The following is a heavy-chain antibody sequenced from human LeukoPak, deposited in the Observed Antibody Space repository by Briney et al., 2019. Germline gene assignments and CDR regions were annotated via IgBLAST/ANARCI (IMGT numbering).Heavy chain of an antibody. CDR1: GGSFSGYY. CDR2: INHSGST. Sequence: SETLSLTCAVYGGSFSGYYWSWIRQPPGKGLEWIGEINHSGSTNYNPSLKSRVTISVDTSKNQFSLKLSSVTAADTAVYYCARGIKDVWGQGTTVTVSS. CDR3: ARGIKDV. V-gene: IGHV4-34*01. J-gene: IGHJ6*02.